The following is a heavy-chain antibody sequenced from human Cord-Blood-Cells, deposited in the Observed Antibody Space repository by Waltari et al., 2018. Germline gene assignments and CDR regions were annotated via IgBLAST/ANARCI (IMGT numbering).Heavy chain of an antibody. D-gene: IGHD6-19*01. CDR1: GGSFSGYY. V-gene: IGHV4-34*01. CDR3: ARGQWLRWQYYFDY. Sequence: QVQLQQWGAGLLKPSETLSLTCAVYGGSFSGYYWSWIRQPPGKGLEGIGEINHSGSTNYNPSLKSRVTRSVDTSKNQFSLKLSSVTAADTAVYYCARGQWLRWQYYFDYWGQGTLVTVSS. CDR2: INHSGST. J-gene: IGHJ4*02.